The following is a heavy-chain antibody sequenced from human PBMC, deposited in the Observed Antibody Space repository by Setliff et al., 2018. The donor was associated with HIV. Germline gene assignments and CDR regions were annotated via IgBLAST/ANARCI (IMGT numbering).Heavy chain of an antibody. Sequence: GGSLRLSCAASGFTFNTYGMHWVRQAPGKGLEWVAFIRYDGSDKYYVDSVKGRFTVSRDNSKNTLYLQMNSLRPEDTALYYCAKDRLLDGSSWYYLDYWGQGTLVTVSS. CDR1: GFTFNTYG. J-gene: IGHJ4*02. CDR3: AKDRLLDGSSWYYLDY. V-gene: IGHV3-30*02. D-gene: IGHD6-13*01. CDR2: IRYDGSDK.